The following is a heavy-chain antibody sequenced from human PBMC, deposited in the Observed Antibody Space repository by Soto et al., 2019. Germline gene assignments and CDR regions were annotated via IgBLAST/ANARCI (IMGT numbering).Heavy chain of an antibody. D-gene: IGHD3-22*01. J-gene: IGHJ6*02. CDR3: ARVGYSSTGTTFHYHGLDV. CDR2: MNPNSVNT. CDR1: GYTFTSYD. Sequence: GASVKVSCKASGYTFTSYDINWVRQATGQWLEWMGWMNPNSVNTGYAQKFQGRVTMTRNTSISTAYMELSSLSSEDTAMYYCARVGYSSTGTTFHYHGLDVWGQGTTVTVSS. V-gene: IGHV1-8*01.